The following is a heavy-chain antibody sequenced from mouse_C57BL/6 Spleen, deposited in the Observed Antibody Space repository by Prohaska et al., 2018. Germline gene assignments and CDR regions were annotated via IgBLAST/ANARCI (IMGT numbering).Heavy chain of an antibody. V-gene: IGHV1-18*01. Sequence: HGKSLEWIGDINPNNGGTIYNQKFKGKATLTVDKSSSTAYMELRSLTSEDTAVYYCARSRAYYTAMDYWGQGTSVTVSS. J-gene: IGHJ4*01. CDR3: ARSRAYYTAMDY. CDR2: INPNNGGT. D-gene: IGHD2-12*01.